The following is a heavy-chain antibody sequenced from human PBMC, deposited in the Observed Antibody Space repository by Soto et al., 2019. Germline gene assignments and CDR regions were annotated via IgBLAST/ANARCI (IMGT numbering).Heavy chain of an antibody. Sequence: GGSLRLSCAASGFTFSDYSMNWVRQAPGKGLEWVAHISASTNTIYYADSVKGRFTISRDNAEDSLYLQMGSLTDEDTAVYYCVRPYKAGPVTKDFFEYWGLGTLVTVSS. V-gene: IGHV3-48*02. CDR2: ISASTNTI. CDR1: GFTFSDYS. D-gene: IGHD4-17*01. J-gene: IGHJ4*02. CDR3: VRPYKAGPVTKDFFEY.